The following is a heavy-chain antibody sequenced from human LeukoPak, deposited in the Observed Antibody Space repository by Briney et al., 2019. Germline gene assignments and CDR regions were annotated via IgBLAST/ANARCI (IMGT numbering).Heavy chain of an antibody. CDR2: IKGDGSDT. CDR3: AGDGGHSADY. J-gene: IGHJ4*02. V-gene: IGHV3-7*01. D-gene: IGHD1-26*01. Sequence: WVRQAPGKGLEWVATIKGDGSDTYYVDSVRGRFTISRDNAKNSVFLDMNSLRGEDTAVYYCAGDGGHSADYWGQGTQVTVSS.